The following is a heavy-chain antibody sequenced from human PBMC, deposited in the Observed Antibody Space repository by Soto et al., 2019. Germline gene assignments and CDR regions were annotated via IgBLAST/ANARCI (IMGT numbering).Heavy chain of an antibody. D-gene: IGHD3-10*01. CDR3: ARGKRRNTMVRGALSPNWFDP. J-gene: IGHJ5*02. V-gene: IGHV4-34*01. CDR1: GGSFSGYY. Sequence: PSETLSLTCAVYGGSFSGYYWSWIRQPPGKGLEWIGEINHSGSTNYNPSLKSRVTISVDTSKNQFSLKLSSVTAADTAVYYCARGKRRNTMVRGALSPNWFDPWGQGTLVTVSS. CDR2: INHSGST.